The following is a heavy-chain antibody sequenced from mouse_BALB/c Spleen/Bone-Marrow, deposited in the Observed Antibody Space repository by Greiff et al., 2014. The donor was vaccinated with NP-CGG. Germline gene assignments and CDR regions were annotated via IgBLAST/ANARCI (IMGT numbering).Heavy chain of an antibody. Sequence: DVQLVESGPDLVKPSQSISFTCTVTGYSIASGYSWHWIRQLPGNKLEWMGYIHYSGSTNYNPSLKSRISVTRDTSKNQFFLQLNSVTTEDTATFYCVRNYVDSFDYWGQGTTLTVSS. CDR2: IHYSGST. CDR3: VRNYVDSFDY. CDR1: GYSIASGYS. J-gene: IGHJ2*01. D-gene: IGHD1-1*01. V-gene: IGHV3-1*02.